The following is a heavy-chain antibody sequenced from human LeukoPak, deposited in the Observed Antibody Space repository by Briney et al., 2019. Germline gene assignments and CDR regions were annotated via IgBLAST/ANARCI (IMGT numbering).Heavy chain of an antibody. D-gene: IGHD3-22*01. J-gene: IGHJ4*02. CDR2: IIPIFGTA. Sequence: SVKVSCKASGGIFSSYAISWVRQAPGQGLEWMGGIIPIFGTANYAQKFQGRVTITADESTSTAYMELSSLRSEDTAVYYCARGPYYYDSSGYYGPPHFDYWGQGTLVTVSS. CDR1: GGIFSSYA. V-gene: IGHV1-69*01. CDR3: ARGPYYYDSSGYYGPPHFDY.